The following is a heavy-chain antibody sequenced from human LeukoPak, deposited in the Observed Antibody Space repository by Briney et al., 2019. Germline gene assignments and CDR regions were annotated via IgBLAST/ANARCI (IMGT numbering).Heavy chain of an antibody. Sequence: PGGSLRLSCAASGFSFSSYEMTWVRQAPGKGLEWVSFISSSGSGKDYADSVKDRFTISRDNAKNSLYLQMNSLRADDTAVYYCARRYYGVDYWGQGTLVTVSS. CDR2: ISSSGSGK. D-gene: IGHD4-17*01. CDR3: ARRYYGVDY. J-gene: IGHJ4*02. V-gene: IGHV3-48*03. CDR1: GFSFSSYE.